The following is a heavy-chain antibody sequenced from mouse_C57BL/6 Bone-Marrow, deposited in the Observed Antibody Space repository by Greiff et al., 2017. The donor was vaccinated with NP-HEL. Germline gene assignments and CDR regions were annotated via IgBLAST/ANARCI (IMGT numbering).Heavy chain of an antibody. Sequence: EVKLVESGGGLVQPGGSMKLSCAASGFTFSDAWMDWVRQSPEKGLEWVAEIRNKANNHATYYAESVKGRFTISRDDSKSSVYLQMNSLRDEDTGIYYCTGYDGYWGFAYWGQGTLVTVSA. J-gene: IGHJ3*01. CDR1: GFTFSDAW. CDR2: IRNKANNHAT. V-gene: IGHV6-6*01. D-gene: IGHD2-3*01. CDR3: TGYDGYWGFAY.